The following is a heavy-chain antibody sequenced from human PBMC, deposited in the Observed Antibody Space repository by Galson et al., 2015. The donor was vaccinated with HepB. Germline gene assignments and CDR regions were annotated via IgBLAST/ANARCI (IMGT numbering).Heavy chain of an antibody. CDR3: ARDQSSVFDILTASYNWYFDL. D-gene: IGHD3-9*01. CDR2: IDAAGLST. Sequence: SLRLSCAASGFTLRSHWMHWVRQAPGKGLLWVARIDAAGLSTAYADSVKGRFTIARDNAKNTLYLQMDDLRPEDTALYFCARDQSSVFDILTASYNWYFDLWGRGTLVTVSS. V-gene: IGHV3-74*01. J-gene: IGHJ2*01. CDR1: GFTLRSHW.